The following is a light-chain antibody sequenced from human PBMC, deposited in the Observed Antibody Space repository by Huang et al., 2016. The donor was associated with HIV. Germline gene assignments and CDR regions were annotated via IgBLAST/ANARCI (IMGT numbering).Light chain of an antibody. CDR1: KSVNTF. CDR3: QQRSNRPLT. J-gene: IGKJ4*01. CDR2: DAA. Sequence: EIVLTQSPATLSLSPGERATLSCMASKSVNTFLAWSQQKPGQAPRLLIYDAANRATGIPARFSGSGSVTDFTLTISSLEPEDFAVYYCQQRSNRPLTFGGGTKVEIK. V-gene: IGKV3-11*01.